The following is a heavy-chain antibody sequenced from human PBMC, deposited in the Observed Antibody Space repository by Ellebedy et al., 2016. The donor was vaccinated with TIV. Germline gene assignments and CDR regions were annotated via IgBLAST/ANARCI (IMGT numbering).Heavy chain of an antibody. CDR1: GFAFSRCA. J-gene: IGHJ4*02. V-gene: IGHV3-30*04. D-gene: IGHD6-19*01. CDR2: ISYHGRNK. Sequence: GESLKISXAASGFAFSRCAMHWVRQTPGKGLEWVATISYHGRNKFYADSVKGRFTISRDNTKNSLYLQMNSLRAEDTAVYYCAGPMVGVAGEIDYWGQGTLVTVSS. CDR3: AGPMVGVAGEIDY.